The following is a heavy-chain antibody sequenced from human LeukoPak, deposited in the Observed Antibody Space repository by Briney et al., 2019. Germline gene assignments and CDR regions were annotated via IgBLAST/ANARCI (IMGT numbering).Heavy chain of an antibody. CDR1: GGTFSSYA. J-gene: IGHJ4*02. D-gene: IGHD4-17*01. CDR3: ARGRTKPTVTTFDY. CDR2: IIPIFGTA. Sequence: EASVKVSCKASGGTFSSYAISWVRQAPGQGLEWMGGIIPIFGTANYAQMFQGRVTITADESTSTAYMELSSLRSEDTAVYYCARGRTKPTVTTFDYWGQGTLVTVSS. V-gene: IGHV1-69*13.